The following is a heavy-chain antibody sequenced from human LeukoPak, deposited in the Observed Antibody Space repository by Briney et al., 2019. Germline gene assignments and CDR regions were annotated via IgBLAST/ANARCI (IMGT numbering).Heavy chain of an antibody. CDR2: IYYSGST. Sequence: PSETLSLACTVSGGSISSSSYYWGWIRQPPGKGLKWIASIYYSGSTYYNPSLKSRVTISVDTSKNQFSLKLSSVTAADTAVYYCARLSSSSWYGGVDYWGQGTLVTVSS. J-gene: IGHJ4*02. CDR3: ARLSSSSWYGGVDY. CDR1: GGSISSSSYY. D-gene: IGHD6-13*01. V-gene: IGHV4-39*01.